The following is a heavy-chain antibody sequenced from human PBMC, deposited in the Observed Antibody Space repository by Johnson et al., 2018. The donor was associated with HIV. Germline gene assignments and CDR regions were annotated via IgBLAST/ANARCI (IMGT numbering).Heavy chain of an antibody. CDR3: AKDLLTLDAFDI. V-gene: IGHV3-30*02. J-gene: IGHJ3*02. Sequence: QVQLVESGGGVVQPGGSLRLSCAASGFTFSSYGMHWVRQAPGKGLEWVAFIRYDGSHKYYADSVKGRFTISRDNSKNTLYLQMNSLRVEDTAVYYCAKDLLTLDAFDIWGQGTMVTVSS. CDR2: IRYDGSHK. CDR1: GFTFSSYG.